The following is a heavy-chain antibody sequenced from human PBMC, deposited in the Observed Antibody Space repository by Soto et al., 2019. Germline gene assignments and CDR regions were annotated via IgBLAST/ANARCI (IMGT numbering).Heavy chain of an antibody. D-gene: IGHD2-2*01. Sequence: SVKVSCKASGGTFSSYAISWVRQAPGQGLEWMGGIIPIFGTANYAQKFQGRVTITADESTSTAYMELSSLRSEDTAVYYCARAYQLLSSWFAPWGQGTLVTVSS. CDR3: ARAYQLLSSWFAP. CDR2: IIPIFGTA. CDR1: GGTFSSYA. V-gene: IGHV1-69*13. J-gene: IGHJ5*02.